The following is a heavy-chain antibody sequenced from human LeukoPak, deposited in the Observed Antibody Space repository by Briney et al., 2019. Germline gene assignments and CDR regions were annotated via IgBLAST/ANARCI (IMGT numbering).Heavy chain of an antibody. V-gene: IGHV3-9*01. CDR2: ISWNSGNI. Sequence: PGRSLRLSCAASGFTFDDYAMHWVRQPPGKGLEWVSGISWNSGNIGYADSVKGRFTISRDNAKNSLYLQMNSLRAEDTALYYCAKGWVVVAAGPFDYWGQGTLVTVSS. CDR3: AKGWVVVAAGPFDY. D-gene: IGHD2-15*01. CDR1: GFTFDDYA. J-gene: IGHJ4*02.